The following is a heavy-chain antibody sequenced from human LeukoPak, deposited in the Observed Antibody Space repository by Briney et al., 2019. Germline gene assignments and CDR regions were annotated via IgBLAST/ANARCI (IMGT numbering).Heavy chain of an antibody. D-gene: IGHD4-17*01. CDR2: INHSGST. V-gene: IGHV4-34*01. CDR1: GGSFSGYY. J-gene: IGHJ6*03. Sequence: SETLSLTCAVYGGSFSGYYWSWIRQPPGKGLEWIGEINHSGSTNYNPSLKGRVTISLDTSKNQFSLKLSSVTAADTAVYYCARKGTVTTYFDYYYMDVWGKGTTVTVSS. CDR3: ARKGTVTTYFDYYYMDV.